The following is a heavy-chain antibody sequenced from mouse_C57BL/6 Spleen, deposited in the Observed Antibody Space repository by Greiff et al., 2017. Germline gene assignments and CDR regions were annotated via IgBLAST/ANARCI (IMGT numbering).Heavy chain of an antibody. D-gene: IGHD1-1*01. CDR2: IDPEDGET. V-gene: IGHV14-2*01. CDR3: ARGYYGSRYSAWFAY. J-gene: IGHJ3*01. Sequence: VQLQQSGAELVKPGASVKLSCTASGFNIKDYYMHWVKQRTEQGLEWIGRIDPEDGETKYAPKFQGKATITADTSSNTAYLRLSSLTSVETAVYCCARGYYGSRYSAWFAYWGQGTLVTVSA. CDR1: GFNIKDYY.